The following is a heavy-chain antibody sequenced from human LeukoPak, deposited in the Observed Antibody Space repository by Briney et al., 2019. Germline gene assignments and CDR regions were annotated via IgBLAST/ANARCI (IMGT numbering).Heavy chain of an antibody. D-gene: IGHD1-14*01. CDR3: ARDPTSESP. CDR1: GFTFSNYN. V-gene: IGHV3-21*01. J-gene: IGHJ5*02. Sequence: GGSLRLSCVASGFTFSNYNMNWVRQAPGKGLEWVSFISSSRSDIYYADSVKGRFTISRDNAKNSLYLQMNSLRVEDTAVYYCARDPTSESPWGQGTLVTVSS. CDR2: ISSSRSDI.